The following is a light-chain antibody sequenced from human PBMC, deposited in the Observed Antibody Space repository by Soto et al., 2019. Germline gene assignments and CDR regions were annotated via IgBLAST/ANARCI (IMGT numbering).Light chain of an antibody. J-gene: IGKJ2*01. Sequence: DIQLTQSPSFLSASVGDRVTITCRASQDITNFLAWYQQKPGKAPELLIYGASTLHSGVPPRFSGSGSGTELTLTISSLQPEDFATYHCQHLNSYPYTFGQGTKVDIK. V-gene: IGKV1-9*01. CDR1: QDITNF. CDR2: GAS. CDR3: QHLNSYPYT.